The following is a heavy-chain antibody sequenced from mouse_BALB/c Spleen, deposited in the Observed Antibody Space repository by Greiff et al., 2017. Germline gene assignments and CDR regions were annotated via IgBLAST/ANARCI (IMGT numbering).Heavy chain of an antibody. J-gene: IGHJ4*01. D-gene: IGHD2-3*01. CDR2: ISNGGGST. Sequence: EVHLVESGGGLVQPGGSLKLSCAASGFTFSSYTMSWVRQTPEKRLEWVAYISNGGGSTYYPDTVKGRFTISRDNAKNTLYLQMSSLKSEDTAMYYCASVYDGYYASSWGQGTSVTVSS. CDR3: ASVYDGYYASS. CDR1: GFTFSSYT. V-gene: IGHV5-12-2*01.